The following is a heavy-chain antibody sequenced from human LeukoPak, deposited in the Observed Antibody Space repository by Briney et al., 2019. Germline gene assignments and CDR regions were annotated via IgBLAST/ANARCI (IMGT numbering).Heavy chain of an antibody. CDR1: GASIRDYH. CDR2: IHYTGGA. CDR3: ARTTTDALDI. Sequence: SETLSLTCTVSGASIRDYHWSCIRQPPGKGLERIGYIHYTGGAIYSPSLKSRVTMSVDTSKNQFSLNLNSVTAADTAVYYCARTTTDALDIWGQGTMVTVSS. V-gene: IGHV4-59*01. J-gene: IGHJ3*02. D-gene: IGHD1-1*01.